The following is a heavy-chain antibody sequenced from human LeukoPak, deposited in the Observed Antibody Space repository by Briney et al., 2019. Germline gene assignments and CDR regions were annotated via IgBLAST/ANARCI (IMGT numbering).Heavy chain of an antibody. D-gene: IGHD3-10*01. CDR3: ARAGWFGELYGPLDY. V-gene: IGHV4-34*01. CDR1: GGSLSGHY. CDR2: INHSGST. J-gene: IGHJ4*02. Sequence: SSETLSLTCAVYGGSLSGHYWSWIRQPPGKGLEWIGEINHSGSTNYNPSLKSRVTISVDTSKNQFSLKLSSVTAADTAVYYCARAGWFGELYGPLDYWGQGTLVTVSS.